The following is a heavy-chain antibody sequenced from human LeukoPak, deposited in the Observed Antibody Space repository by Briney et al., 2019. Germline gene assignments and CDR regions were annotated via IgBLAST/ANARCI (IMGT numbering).Heavy chain of an antibody. Sequence: QPGRSLRLSCAASGFTFSSNGMHRVRQAPGKGLEWVAVISYDGSNKYYADSVKGRFTISRDNSKNTLYLQMNSLRAEDTAVYYCAKDRDWYYCDYWGQGTLVTVSS. D-gene: IGHD5-24*01. CDR2: ISYDGSNK. V-gene: IGHV3-30*18. J-gene: IGHJ4*02. CDR3: AKDRDWYYCDY. CDR1: GFTFSSNG.